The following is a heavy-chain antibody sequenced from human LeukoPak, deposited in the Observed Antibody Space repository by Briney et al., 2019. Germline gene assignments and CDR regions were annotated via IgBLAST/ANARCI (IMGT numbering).Heavy chain of an antibody. J-gene: IGHJ3*01. CDR1: GGSINSNRSS. V-gene: IGHV4-39*01. D-gene: IGHD6-13*01. CDR3: ASREYSSSWYEWAFDL. Sequence: ETLSLTCSVSGGSINSNRSSWGWIRQSPGKGLEWIGSMSYSGITYYNPSLKSRVTISVDTSKNQFSLKVNSVTAADTAIYYCASREYSSSWYEWAFDLWGQGTTVTVSS. CDR2: MSYSGIT.